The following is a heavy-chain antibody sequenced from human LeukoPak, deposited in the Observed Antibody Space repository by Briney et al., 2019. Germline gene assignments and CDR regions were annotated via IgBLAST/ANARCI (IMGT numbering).Heavy chain of an antibody. V-gene: IGHV3-23*01. CDR1: GFTFSSYG. Sequence: PGGSLRLSCAASGFTFSSYGMSWVRQAPGKGLEWVSAISGSGGSTYYADSVKGRFTVSRDNSKNTLYLQMNNLRAEDTAVYYCAKDRGYCSSTSCYFLDYWGQGTLVTVSS. J-gene: IGHJ4*02. CDR2: ISGSGGST. D-gene: IGHD2-2*01. CDR3: AKDRGYCSSTSCYFLDY.